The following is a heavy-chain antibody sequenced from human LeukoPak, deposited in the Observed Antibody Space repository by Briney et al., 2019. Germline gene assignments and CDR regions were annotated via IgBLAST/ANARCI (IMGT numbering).Heavy chain of an antibody. CDR2: MKQDGSEK. V-gene: IGHV3-7*01. D-gene: IGHD6-19*01. J-gene: IGHJ4*02. Sequence: GGSLRLSCAASGFTFSSYWMSWVRQAPGKGLEWVANMKQDGSEKYYVDSVKGRFTISRDNAKNSLYLQMDSLRAEDTAVYYCARDRVAVAGRSDYWGQGTLVTVSS. CDR3: ARDRVAVAGRSDY. CDR1: GFTFSSYW.